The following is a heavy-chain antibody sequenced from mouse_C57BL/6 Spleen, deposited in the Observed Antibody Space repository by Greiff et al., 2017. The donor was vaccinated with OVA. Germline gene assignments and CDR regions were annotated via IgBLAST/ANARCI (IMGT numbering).Heavy chain of an antibody. CDR1: GFTFSSYT. Sequence: EVQVVESGGGLVKPGGSLKLSCAASGFTFSSYTMSWVRQTPEKRLEWVATISGGGGNTYYPDSVKGRFTISRDNAKNTLYLQMSSLRSEDTALYYCARQGGAQASFAYWGQGTLVTVSA. V-gene: IGHV5-9*01. J-gene: IGHJ3*01. D-gene: IGHD3-2*02. CDR3: ARQGGAQASFAY. CDR2: ISGGGGNT.